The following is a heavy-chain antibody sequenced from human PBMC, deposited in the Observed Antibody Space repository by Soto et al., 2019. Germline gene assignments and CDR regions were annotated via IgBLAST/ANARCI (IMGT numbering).Heavy chain of an antibody. J-gene: IGHJ4*02. D-gene: IGHD5-12*01. CDR3: VREAYIGYGHAIDH. V-gene: IGHV4-59*01. Sequence: SETLSLTCAVSGVTISTYYWSWIRQPPGKGLEWIGYNYHSGTTNYNPSLKSRVTISVDTSKNQFSLRLTSVNAADKALYYCVREAYIGYGHAIDHWGQGTLVTVSS. CDR1: GVTISTYY. CDR2: NYHSGTT.